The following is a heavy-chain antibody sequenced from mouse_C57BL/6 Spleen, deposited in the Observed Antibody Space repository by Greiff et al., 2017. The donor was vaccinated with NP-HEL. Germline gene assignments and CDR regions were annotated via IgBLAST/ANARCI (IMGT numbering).Heavy chain of an antibody. Sequence: VQLQQSGAELVRPGASVKLSCTASGFNIKDYYMHWVKQRPEQGLEWIGRIDPEDGDTEYAPKFQGKATLTVDKSSSTAYMQLSSLTSEDSAVYYCAPAYYSNYDAMDYWGQGTSVTVSS. J-gene: IGHJ4*01. CDR1: GFNIKDYY. CDR2: IDPEDGDT. D-gene: IGHD2-5*01. V-gene: IGHV14-1*01. CDR3: APAYYSNYDAMDY.